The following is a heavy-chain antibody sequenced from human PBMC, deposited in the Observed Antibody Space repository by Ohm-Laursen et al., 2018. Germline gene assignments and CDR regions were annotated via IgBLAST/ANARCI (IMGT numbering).Heavy chain of an antibody. D-gene: IGHD3-16*01. CDR3: ARDRRAGGTGTYYFDY. CDR2: INPSGGST. J-gene: IGHJ4*02. V-gene: IGHV1-46*01. Sequence: GASVKVSCKASGYTFTSYYMHWVRQAPGQGLEWMGIINPSGGSTSYAQKFQGRVTMTRDTSTSTVYMELSSLRSEDTAVYYCARDRRAGGTGTYYFDYWGQGTLVTVSS. CDR1: GYTFTSYY.